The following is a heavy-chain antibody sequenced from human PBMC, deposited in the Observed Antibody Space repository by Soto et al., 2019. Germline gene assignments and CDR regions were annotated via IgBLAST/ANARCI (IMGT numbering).Heavy chain of an antibody. V-gene: IGHV4-59*12. CDR3: ARVGGINWFDP. D-gene: IGHD1-20*01. J-gene: IGHJ5*02. CDR2: MYNTGST. Sequence: PSETLSLTCTVSGGSISGYYWSWIRQPPGKGLEWIGYMYNTGSTDYNPSLKSRVTISVDTSKNQFSLKLNSVTAADTAVYYCARVGGINWFDPWGQGTLVTVSS. CDR1: GGSISGYY.